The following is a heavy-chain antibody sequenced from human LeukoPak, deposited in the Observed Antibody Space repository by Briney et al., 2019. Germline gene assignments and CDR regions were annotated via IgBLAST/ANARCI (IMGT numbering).Heavy chain of an antibody. CDR1: GFTFSTYW. Sequence: HSGGSLRLSCAASGFTFSTYWMHWVRQAPGKGLVWVSRINSEETVANYADSVRGRFTISRDNAKNTLYLQMNSLGAEDTAVYYCARESTVGPIQTDALDIWGQGTMVTVSS. CDR2: INSEETVA. J-gene: IGHJ3*02. V-gene: IGHV3-74*01. CDR3: ARESTVGPIQTDALDI. D-gene: IGHD1-26*01.